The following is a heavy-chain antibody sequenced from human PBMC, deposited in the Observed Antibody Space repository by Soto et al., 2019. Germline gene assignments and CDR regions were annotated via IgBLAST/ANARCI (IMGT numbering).Heavy chain of an antibody. Sequence: EVQLVESGGGLVQPGGSLRLSCAASGFTFSSNGRHWFRQAPGKGRGWVSRINSDGSSTSYADSVKGRFTISRDNAKNTLYLQMNSLRAEDTAVYYCARSTTVVTPYDAFDIWGQGTMVTVSS. J-gene: IGHJ3*02. CDR2: INSDGSST. V-gene: IGHV3-74*01. CDR3: ARSTTVVTPYDAFDI. D-gene: IGHD4-17*01. CDR1: GFTFSSNG.